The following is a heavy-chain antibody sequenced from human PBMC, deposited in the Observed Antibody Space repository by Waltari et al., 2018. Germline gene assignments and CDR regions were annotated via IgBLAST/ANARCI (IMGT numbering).Heavy chain of an antibody. CDR1: GFAVSSYW. V-gene: IGHV3-7*01. D-gene: IGHD4-17*01. CDR3: ARDQMVTVTDDNWFDS. CDR2: INQDGNKL. Sequence: EVHLVESGGGLVQPGGSLRLSCAASGFAVSSYWMSWVRQAPGKWLEWVANINQDGNKLYYVDSVEGRFTISRDNAKNSLYLQMNSLRAEDTAVYYCARDQMVTVTDDNWFDSWGQGTLVSVSS. J-gene: IGHJ5*01.